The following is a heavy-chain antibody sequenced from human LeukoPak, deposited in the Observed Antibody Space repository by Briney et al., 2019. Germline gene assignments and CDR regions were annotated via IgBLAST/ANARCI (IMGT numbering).Heavy chain of an antibody. V-gene: IGHV3-53*01. Sequence: GGSLRLSCAASGFSVSGTHMSWVRQAPGKGLEWVSAMYTGGTTYYTDSVTGRFTVSRDTSRNTLFLHMDSLRAEDTAVYYCAKDEVTSGGGLASWGQGTLVIVSS. D-gene: IGHD2-21*02. CDR1: GFSVSGTH. CDR3: AKDEVTSGGGLAS. CDR2: MYTGGTT. J-gene: IGHJ5*01.